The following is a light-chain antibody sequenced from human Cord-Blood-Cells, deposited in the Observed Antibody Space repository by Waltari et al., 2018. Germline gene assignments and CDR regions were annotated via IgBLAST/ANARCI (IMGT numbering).Light chain of an antibody. Sequence: IVLTQTPATRSWSPGERATLSCRASQSVSSYLAWYQQKPGQAPRLLIYDASNRATGIPGRFSGSRSGTDFTPTISSLEPEDFAVYYCQQRSNWPLAFGGGTTVEIK. V-gene: IGKV3-11*01. J-gene: IGKJ4*01. CDR2: DAS. CDR3: QQRSNWPLA. CDR1: QSVSSY.